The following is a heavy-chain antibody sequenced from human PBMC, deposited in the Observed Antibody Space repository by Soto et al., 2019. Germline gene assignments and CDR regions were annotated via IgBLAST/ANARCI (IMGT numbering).Heavy chain of an antibody. CDR2: INPSGGST. V-gene: IGHV1-46*01. CDR1: GYTFTSYY. J-gene: IGHJ6*02. CDR3: ARVVSVAAHYYYYGMDV. D-gene: IGHD2-15*01. Sequence: ASVKVSCKASGYTFTSYYMHWVRQAPGQGLEWMGIINPSGGSTNYAQKFQGRVTITADESTSTAYMELSSLRSEDTAVYYCARVVSVAAHYYYYGMDVWGQGTTVTVSS.